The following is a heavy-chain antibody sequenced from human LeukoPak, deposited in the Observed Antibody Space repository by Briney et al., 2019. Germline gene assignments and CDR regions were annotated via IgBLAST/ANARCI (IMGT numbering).Heavy chain of an antibody. CDR1: GASIRSGNYY. Sequence: SQTLSLTCTVPGASIRSGNYYWSWIRQPAEKGLEWIGRIDTIGSTNYNPSLKSRVTISVDTSKNQFSLKLSSVTAADTAVYYCARVTNSYGDYWYFDLWGRGTLVTVSS. CDR3: ARVTNSYGDYWYFDL. CDR2: IDTIGST. J-gene: IGHJ2*01. D-gene: IGHD4-17*01. V-gene: IGHV4-61*02.